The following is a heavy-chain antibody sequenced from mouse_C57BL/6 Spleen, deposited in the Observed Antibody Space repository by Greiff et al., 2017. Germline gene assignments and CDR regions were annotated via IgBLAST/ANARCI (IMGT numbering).Heavy chain of an antibody. J-gene: IGHJ4*01. CDR1: GFTFSSYA. D-gene: IGHD2-3*01. Sequence: EVQLVESGEGLVKPGGSLKLSCAASGFTFSSYAMSWVRQTPEKRLEWVAYISSGGDYIYYADTVKGRFTISRDNARNTLDLQMSSLKSEDTAMYYCTIGGYSYYYSMDYWGQGTSVTVSS. CDR2: ISSGGDYI. CDR3: TIGGYSYYYSMDY. V-gene: IGHV5-9-1*02.